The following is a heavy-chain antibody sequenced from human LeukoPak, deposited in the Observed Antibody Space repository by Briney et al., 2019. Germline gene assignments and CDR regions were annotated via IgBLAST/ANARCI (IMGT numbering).Heavy chain of an antibody. J-gene: IGHJ6*02. D-gene: IGHD5-12*01. Sequence: GASVKVSCKASGGTFSCYAISWVRQAPGQGLEWMGVINPIFGTANYAQKFHGRVTITADESTSTAYMELSSLRSEDTAVYYCARDGSEFSNRYGMDVWGQGTTVTVSS. V-gene: IGHV1-69*13. CDR2: INPIFGTA. CDR3: ARDGSEFSNRYGMDV. CDR1: GGTFSCYA.